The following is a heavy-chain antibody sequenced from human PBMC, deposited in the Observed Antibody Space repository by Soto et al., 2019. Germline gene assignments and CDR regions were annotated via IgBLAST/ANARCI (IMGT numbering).Heavy chain of an antibody. CDR3: ARWSYLDY. Sequence: GGSLRLSCAASGFSFGSYALSWVRQAPGKGLEWVSTISGSDGKTFYADSVRGRFSISRDTSQSTLYLQMNSLRADDTAMYYCARWSYLDYWGQATRVTVSS. V-gene: IGHV3-23*01. J-gene: IGHJ4*02. D-gene: IGHD3-3*01. CDR1: GFSFGSYA. CDR2: ISGSDGKT.